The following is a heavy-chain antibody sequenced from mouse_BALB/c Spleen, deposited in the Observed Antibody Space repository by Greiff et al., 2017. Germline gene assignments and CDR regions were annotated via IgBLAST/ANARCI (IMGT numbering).Heavy chain of an antibody. J-gene: IGHJ2*01. D-gene: IGHD1-1*01. CDR2: ISSGGST. CDR3: ARGITTTD. Sequence: EVMLVESGGGLVKPGGSLKLSCAASGFTFSSYAMSWVRQTPEKRLEWVASISSGGSTYYPDSVKGRFTISRDNARNILYLQMSSLRSEDTAMYYCARGITTTDWGQGTTLTVSS. CDR1: GFTFSSYA. V-gene: IGHV5-6-5*01.